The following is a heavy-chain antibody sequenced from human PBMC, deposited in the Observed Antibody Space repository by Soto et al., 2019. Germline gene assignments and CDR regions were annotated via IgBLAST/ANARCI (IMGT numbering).Heavy chain of an antibody. CDR2: IYHDGST. Sequence: SETLSLTCTVSGDSVTSDSYSWSRIRQPPGKGLEWSGYIYHDGSTSYNPSLQSRVTMSINTSKNQFSLKLSSVTAADTAIDYCAREGGVLRLSNWLDPWGQGTLVTVSS. CDR3: AREGGVLRLSNWLDP. D-gene: IGHD3-3*01. J-gene: IGHJ5*02. V-gene: IGHV4-61*01. CDR1: GDSVTSDSYS.